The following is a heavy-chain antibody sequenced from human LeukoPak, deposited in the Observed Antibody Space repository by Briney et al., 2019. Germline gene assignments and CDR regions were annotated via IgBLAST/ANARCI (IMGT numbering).Heavy chain of an antibody. J-gene: IGHJ4*02. Sequence: GGSVRLSCTASGFTFSSYGMHWVRQAPGKGLEWLAVISHNGSDNHYADSVKGRFTISRDNSKNTVYLQMSSLRPEDTAVYFCAKELYFGSGSYPDYWGQGTLVRVSS. D-gene: IGHD3-10*01. CDR1: GFTFSSYG. CDR3: AKELYFGSGSYPDY. V-gene: IGHV3-30*18. CDR2: ISHNGSDN.